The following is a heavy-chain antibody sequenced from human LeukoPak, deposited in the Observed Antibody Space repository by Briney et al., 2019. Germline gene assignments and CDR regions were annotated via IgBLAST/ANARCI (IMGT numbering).Heavy chain of an antibody. Sequence: KASETLSLTCTVSGGSISSGGYYWSWIRQHPGKGLEWIGYIYYSGSTNYNPSLKSRVTISVDTSKNQFSLKLSSVTAADTAVYYCARGAHLDYWGQGTLVTVSS. CDR2: IYYSGST. CDR1: GGSISSGGYY. CDR3: ARGAHLDY. V-gene: IGHV4-61*08. J-gene: IGHJ4*02.